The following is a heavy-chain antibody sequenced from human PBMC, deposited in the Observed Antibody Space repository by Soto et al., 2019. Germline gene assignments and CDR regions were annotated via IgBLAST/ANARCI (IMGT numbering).Heavy chain of an antibody. V-gene: IGHV4-30-4*01. J-gene: IGHJ4*02. CDR1: GGSISSGDYY. Sequence: LSLTCTVSGGSISSGDYYWSWIRQPPGKGLEWIGYIYYSGSTYYNPSLKSRVTISVDTSKNQFSLKLSSVTAADTAVYYCAREGGAAAGTFDYWGQGTLVTVSS. CDR2: IYYSGST. CDR3: AREGGAAAGTFDY. D-gene: IGHD6-13*01.